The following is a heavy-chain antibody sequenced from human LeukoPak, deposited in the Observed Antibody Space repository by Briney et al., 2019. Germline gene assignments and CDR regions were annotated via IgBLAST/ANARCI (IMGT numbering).Heavy chain of an antibody. D-gene: IGHD6-13*01. CDR2: ISAYNGNT. CDR3: ARGPAARQDNNWFDP. J-gene: IGHJ5*02. Sequence: ASVKVSCKASGYTFTSYGISWVRHAPGQGLEWMGWISAYNGNTDYAQKLQGRVTMTTDTSTSTAYMELRSLRSDDTAVYYCARGPAARQDNNWFDPWGQGTLATVSS. CDR1: GYTFTSYG. V-gene: IGHV1-18*01.